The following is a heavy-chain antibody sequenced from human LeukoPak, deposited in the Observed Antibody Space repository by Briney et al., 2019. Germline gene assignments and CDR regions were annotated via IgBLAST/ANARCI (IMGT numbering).Heavy chain of an antibody. J-gene: IGHJ1*01. CDR1: GFTLDDYG. CDR2: INWNGGST. Sequence: GGSLRLSCAASGFTLDDYGMSWVRQAPGKGLEWVSGINWNGGSTGHADSVKGRFTISRDNAKNSLYLQMNSLRAEDTALYYCARGPTRYYYDSSGYYYSEYFQHWGQGTLVTVSS. V-gene: IGHV3-20*04. D-gene: IGHD3-22*01. CDR3: ARGPTRYYYDSSGYYYSEYFQH.